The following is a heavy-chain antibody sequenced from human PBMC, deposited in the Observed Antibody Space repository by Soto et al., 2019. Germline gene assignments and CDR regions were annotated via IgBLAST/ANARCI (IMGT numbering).Heavy chain of an antibody. J-gene: IGHJ6*02. CDR1: GGSISSYY. CDR3: ARTTVTGYYYGMDV. CDR2: IYYSGST. D-gene: IGHD4-17*01. Sequence: QVQLQESGPGLVKPSETLSLTCTVSGGSISSYYWSWIRQPPGKGVEWIGYIYYSGSTNYNPSLKSRVTISVDTSKNQFSLKLSSVTAADTAVYYCARTTVTGYYYGMDVWGQGTTVTVSS. V-gene: IGHV4-59*01.